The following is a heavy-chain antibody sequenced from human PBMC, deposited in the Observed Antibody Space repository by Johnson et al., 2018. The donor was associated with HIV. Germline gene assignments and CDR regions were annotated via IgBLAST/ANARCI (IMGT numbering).Heavy chain of an antibody. Sequence: QVQLVESGGGTVQPGGSLRLSCAASGFIFSSYGMHWVRQAPGKGLEWVAFIRYDGSNKYYADSVKGRFTISRDNSKNTLYLQMNSLRAEDTAVYYCAKDIRSSSWYVAFDIWGQGTMVTVSS. CDR2: IRYDGSNK. J-gene: IGHJ3*02. V-gene: IGHV3-30*02. CDR1: GFIFSSYG. CDR3: AKDIRSSSWYVAFDI. D-gene: IGHD6-13*01.